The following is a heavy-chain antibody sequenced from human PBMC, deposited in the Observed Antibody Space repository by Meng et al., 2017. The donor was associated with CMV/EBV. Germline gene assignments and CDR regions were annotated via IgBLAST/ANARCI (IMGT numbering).Heavy chain of an antibody. CDR1: GFTFSSYS. D-gene: IGHD3-3*01. CDR2: ISSSSSYI. J-gene: IGHJ6*02. Sequence: GGSLRLSCAASGFTFSSYSMNWVRQAPGKGLGWVSSISSSSSYIYYADSVKGRFTISRDNAKNSLYLQMNSLRAEDTAVYYCARDEYYFWSGKHWSWDYYYYGMDVWGQGTTVTVSS. V-gene: IGHV3-21*01. CDR3: ARDEYYFWSGKHWSWDYYYYGMDV.